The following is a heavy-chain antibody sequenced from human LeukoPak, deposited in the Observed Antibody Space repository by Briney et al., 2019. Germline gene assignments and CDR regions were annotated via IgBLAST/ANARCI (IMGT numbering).Heavy chain of an antibody. CDR1: GFTFSSYA. V-gene: IGHV3-23*01. CDR2: NSGSGGST. CDR3: AKAEAPYDILTGYYNAFFDY. D-gene: IGHD3-9*01. Sequence: GGSLRLSCAASGFTFSSYALSWVRQAPGEGLEWVSANSGSGGSTYYADTVKSRFTISRDNSKNTLRLQMNSLRAEDTAVYYCAKAEAPYDILTGYYNAFFDYWGQGTLVTVSS. J-gene: IGHJ4*02.